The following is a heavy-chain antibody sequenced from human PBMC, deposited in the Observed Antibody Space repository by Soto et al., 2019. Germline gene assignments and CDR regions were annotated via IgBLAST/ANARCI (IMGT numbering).Heavy chain of an antibody. CDR3: ARRVYFDY. V-gene: IGHV1-3*01. CDR1: GYTFTTYA. J-gene: IGHJ4*02. Sequence: ASVKVSCKTSGYTFTTYAMHWVRQAPGQRLEWMGWINAGGGDTKYSQKFQGRVTITRDTSASTAYMELSSLRSEDTAVYYCARRVYFDYWGQGTLVTVSS. CDR2: INAGGGDT.